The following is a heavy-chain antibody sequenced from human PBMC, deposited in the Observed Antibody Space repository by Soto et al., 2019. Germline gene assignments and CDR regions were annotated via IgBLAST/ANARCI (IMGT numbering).Heavy chain of an antibody. CDR2: ISYSGRT. Sequence: SETLSLTCTVSGASIITDNYFWVWIRQSPRRGLELIGSISYSGRTYDNPSLQSRVTISIDASKNQFSLKLTSVTIADTAVYYCARRRASDYGGNHHPYYFDRWGQGALVTVSS. D-gene: IGHD4-17*01. CDR3: ARRRASDYGGNHHPYYFDR. CDR1: GASIITDNYF. J-gene: IGHJ4*02. V-gene: IGHV4-39*01.